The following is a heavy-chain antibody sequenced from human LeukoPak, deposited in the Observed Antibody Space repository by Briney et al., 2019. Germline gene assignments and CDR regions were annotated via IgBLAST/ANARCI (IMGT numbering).Heavy chain of an antibody. D-gene: IGHD2-2*01. J-gene: IGHJ5*02. CDR3: ARFGGYCSSTSCSHNWFDP. CDR2: INPNSGGT. V-gene: IGHV1-2*06. Sequence: ASVKVSCKASGYTFTGYYMHWVRQAPGQGLEWMGRINPNSGGTNYAQKFQGRVTMTRDTSISTAYMELSRLRSDDTAVYYCARFGGYCSSTSCSHNWFDPWGQGTLVTVSS. CDR1: GYTFTGYY.